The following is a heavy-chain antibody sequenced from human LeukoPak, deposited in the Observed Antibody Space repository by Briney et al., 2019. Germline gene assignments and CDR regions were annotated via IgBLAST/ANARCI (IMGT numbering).Heavy chain of an antibody. V-gene: IGHV3-30*19. J-gene: IGHJ4*02. Sequence: PGGSLRLSCAASGFTFSSYGMHWVRQAPGKGLEWVAVISYDGSNKYYADSVKGRFTISRDNSKNTLYLQMNSLRAEDTAAYYCARGVFDVGSSGWYHNGKGGFDYWGQGTLVTVSS. D-gene: IGHD6-19*01. CDR2: ISYDGSNK. CDR3: ARGVFDVGSSGWYHNGKGGFDY. CDR1: GFTFSSYG.